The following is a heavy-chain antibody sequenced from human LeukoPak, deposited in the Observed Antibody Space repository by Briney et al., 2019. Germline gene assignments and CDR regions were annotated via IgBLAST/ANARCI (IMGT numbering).Heavy chain of an antibody. CDR1: GFTFSSYA. CDR2: ISGSGGST. Sequence: LSLTCAASGFTFSSYAMSWVRQAPGQGLEWVSAISGSGGSTYYADSVKGRITISRDNSKNTLYLQMNSLRAEDTAVYYCAKDPASLGGGGSCYSAWGQGTLVTVSS. J-gene: IGHJ5*02. V-gene: IGHV3-23*01. CDR3: AKDPASLGGGGSCYSA. D-gene: IGHD2-15*01.